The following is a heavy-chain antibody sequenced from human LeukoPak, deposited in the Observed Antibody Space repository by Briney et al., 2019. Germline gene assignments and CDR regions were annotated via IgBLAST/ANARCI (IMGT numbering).Heavy chain of an antibody. CDR1: GFTFSNYA. D-gene: IGHD3-10*01. J-gene: IGHJ4*02. CDR2: ISYSGGST. CDR3: ARDQNYYGSGSYWGFDY. Sequence: GGSLRLSCAASGFTFSNYAMNWVRQAPGKRLEWVSGISYSGGSTYYADSVKGRFTISRDNSKNTLYLQMNSLRAEDTAVYYCARDQNYYGSGSYWGFDYWGQGTLVTVSS. V-gene: IGHV3-23*01.